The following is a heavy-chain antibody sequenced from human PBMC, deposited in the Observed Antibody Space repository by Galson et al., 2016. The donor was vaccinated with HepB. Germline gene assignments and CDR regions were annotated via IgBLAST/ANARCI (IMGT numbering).Heavy chain of an antibody. J-gene: IGHJ5*02. CDR1: GFTFNKYA. CDR2: INSNGVGT. Sequence: SLRLSCAASGFTFNKYAVHWVRQAPGKGLEYVSAINSNGVGTYYADSVKGRFTISRDNSRNTVYLHMGSLRAADMAVYYCARAGKHRAFDPWGQGILVTVSS. V-gene: IGHV3-64*02. CDR3: ARAGKHRAFDP. D-gene: IGHD1-14*01.